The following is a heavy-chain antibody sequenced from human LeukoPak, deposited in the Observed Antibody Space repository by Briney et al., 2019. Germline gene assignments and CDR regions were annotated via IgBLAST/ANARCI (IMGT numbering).Heavy chain of an antibody. D-gene: IGHD5-18*01. V-gene: IGHV1-2*02. CDR3: ARSFVDTAMVTWDNWFDP. CDR1: GYTFTGYY. Sequence: GASVKVSCKASGYTFTGYYMHWVRQAPGQGLEWMGRVNPNSGGTNFAQKFQGRVTMTRDTSISTAYMELSSLRSDDTAVYYCARSFVDTAMVTWDNWFDPWGQGTLVTASS. CDR2: VNPNSGGT. J-gene: IGHJ5*02.